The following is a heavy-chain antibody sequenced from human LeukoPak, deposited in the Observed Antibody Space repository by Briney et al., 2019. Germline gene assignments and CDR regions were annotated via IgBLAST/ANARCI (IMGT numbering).Heavy chain of an antibody. V-gene: IGHV3-23*01. CDR2: ISGSGGST. J-gene: IGHJ4*02. CDR1: GFTFSSYA. Sequence: GGSLRLSCAAPGFTFSSYAMSWVRQAPRKGLEWVSAISGSGGSTYYADSVKGRFTISRDNSKNTLYLQMNSLRAEDTAVYYCARRTGAVDYWGQGTLVTVSS. CDR3: ARRTGAVDY. D-gene: IGHD1-1*01.